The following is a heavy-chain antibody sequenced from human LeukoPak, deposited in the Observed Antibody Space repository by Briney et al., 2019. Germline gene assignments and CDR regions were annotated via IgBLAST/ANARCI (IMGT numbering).Heavy chain of an antibody. CDR3: ARELAATIDY. CDR2: INAGNGNT. V-gene: IGHV1-3*01. CDR1: GYTFTSYA. Sequence: ASVKVSCKASGYTFTSYAMHWVRQAPGQGLEWMGWINAGNGNTKYSQKFQGRVTITRDTAASTAYMELSRLRSEDTAVYYCARELAATIDYWGQGTLVTVSS. D-gene: IGHD6-13*01. J-gene: IGHJ4*02.